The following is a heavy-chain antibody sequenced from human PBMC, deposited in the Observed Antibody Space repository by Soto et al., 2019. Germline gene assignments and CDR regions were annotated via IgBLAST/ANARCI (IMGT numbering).Heavy chain of an antibody. V-gene: IGHV3-49*04. CDR1: GFTFGDYA. D-gene: IGHD5-12*01. CDR3: KVATINPIYGMDV. Sequence: QPGGSLRLSCTASGFTFGDYAMSWVRQAPGKGLEWVGFIRSKAYGGTTEYAASVKGRFTISRDDSKSIAYLQMNSLKTEDTAVYYCKVATINPIYGMDVWGQGTTVTVSS. J-gene: IGHJ6*02. CDR2: IRSKAYGGTT.